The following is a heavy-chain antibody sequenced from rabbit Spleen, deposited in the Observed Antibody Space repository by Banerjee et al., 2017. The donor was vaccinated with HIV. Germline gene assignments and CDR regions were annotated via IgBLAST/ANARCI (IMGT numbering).Heavy chain of an antibody. CDR3: ARETNIGWGVVSFYFNL. J-gene: IGHJ4*01. CDR2: VNGGSSGDT. V-gene: IGHV1S45*01. CDR1: GFTLSSYW. Sequence: QQQLEESGGGQVKPGGTLTLSCKASGFTLSSYWIWWVRQAPGKGLEWIACVNGGSSGDTYYASWAKGRFTISKTSSTTVTLQMTSLTAADTATYFCARETNIGWGVVSFYFNLWGPGTLVTVS. D-gene: IGHD4-1*01.